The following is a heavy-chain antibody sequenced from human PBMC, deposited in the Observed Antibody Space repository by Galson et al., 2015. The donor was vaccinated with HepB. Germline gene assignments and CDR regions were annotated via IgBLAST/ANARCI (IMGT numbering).Heavy chain of an antibody. J-gene: IGHJ6*03. V-gene: IGHV3-23*01. D-gene: IGHD1-7*01. CDR1: GFAFNNFA. Sequence: SLRLSCAASGFAFNNFAMTWVRQAPGKGLEWVSTISSTGAVAFYADSVQGQFTISRDNSKNTVFLRMDRLRADDTATYYCAKDLFDWNYAQIVYYYYYMDVWGKGTTVAVSS. CDR3: AKDLFDWNYAQIVYYYYYMDV. CDR2: ISSTGAVA.